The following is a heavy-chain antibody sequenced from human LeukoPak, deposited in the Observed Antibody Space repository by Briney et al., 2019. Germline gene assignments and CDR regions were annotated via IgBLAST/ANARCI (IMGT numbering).Heavy chain of an antibody. V-gene: IGHV4-61*02. CDR3: ARGRIFGSQYYFDY. CDR2: IYTSGST. Sequence: SQTLSLTCTVSGGSISSGSYYWSWIRQPAGKGLEWIGRIYTSGSTNYNPSLKSRVTISVDTSKNQFSLKLSSVTAADTAVYYCARGRIFGSQYYFDYWGQGTLVTVSS. CDR1: GGSISSGSYY. D-gene: IGHD2-15*01. J-gene: IGHJ4*02.